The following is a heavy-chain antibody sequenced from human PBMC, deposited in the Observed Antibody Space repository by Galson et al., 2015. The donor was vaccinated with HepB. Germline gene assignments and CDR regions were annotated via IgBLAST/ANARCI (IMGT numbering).Heavy chain of an antibody. Sequence: SVKVSCKASGYTFTSYGISWVRQAPGQGLEWMGWISAYNGNTNYAQKLQGRVTMTTDTSTSTAYMELRSLRSDDTAVYYCAREPPGYSYGYWTYGMDVWGQGTTVTVSS. J-gene: IGHJ6*02. D-gene: IGHD5-18*01. CDR2: ISAYNGNT. CDR3: AREPPGYSYGYWTYGMDV. CDR1: GYTFTSYG. V-gene: IGHV1-18*01.